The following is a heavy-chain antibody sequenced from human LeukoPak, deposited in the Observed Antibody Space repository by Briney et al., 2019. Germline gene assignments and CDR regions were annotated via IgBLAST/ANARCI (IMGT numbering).Heavy chain of an antibody. J-gene: IGHJ4*02. V-gene: IGHV3-30*18. CDR3: AKEKGWELLRSYIDF. Sequence: GGSLRLSCEPSGFTLSSYGMHGVGQAPGRGRRGGAVISFDVTNTVYLDSVKGRFTISRDNSKNTLYLQMNSLTSEDTATYYCAKEKGWELLRSYIDFWGQGTLVTVYS. D-gene: IGHD1-26*01. CDR2: ISFDVTNT. CDR1: GFTLSSYG.